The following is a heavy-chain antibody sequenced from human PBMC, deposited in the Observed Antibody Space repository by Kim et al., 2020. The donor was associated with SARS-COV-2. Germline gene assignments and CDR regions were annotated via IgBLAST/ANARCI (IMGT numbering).Heavy chain of an antibody. V-gene: IGHV4-39*01. J-gene: IGHJ4*01. Sequence: SETLSLTCTVSGVAVSDTTYYWGWVRQPPGKGLEWIAVITHDGRTYYNPSLVGRVAIFQDRSENQFSLRLAATTAADTALYYCARHIGCGAYQCYWHDWGHGALVTVSS. CDR1: GVAVSDTTYY. CDR2: ITHDGRT. CDR3: ARHIGCGAYQCYWHD. D-gene: IGHD2-2*01.